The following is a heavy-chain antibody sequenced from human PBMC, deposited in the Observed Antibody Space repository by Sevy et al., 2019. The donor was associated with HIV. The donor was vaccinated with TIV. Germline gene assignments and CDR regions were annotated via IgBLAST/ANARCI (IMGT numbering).Heavy chain of an antibody. V-gene: IGHV1-18*01. D-gene: IGHD2-2*01. CDR2: ISAYNGNT. Sequence: ASVKVSCKASGYTFTSYGISWVRQAPGQGLEWMGWISAYNGNTNYAQKLRGRVTMTTDTSTSTAYMELRSLRSDDTAVYYCARDRRGVVPAARRGWFDPWGQGTLVTVSS. J-gene: IGHJ5*02. CDR1: GYTFTSYG. CDR3: ARDRRGVVPAARRGWFDP.